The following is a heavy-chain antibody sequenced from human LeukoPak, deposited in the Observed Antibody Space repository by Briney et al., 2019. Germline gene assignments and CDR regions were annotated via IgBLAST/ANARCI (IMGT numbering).Heavy chain of an antibody. CDR1: GYSISSGYY. D-gene: IGHD2-2*01. J-gene: IGHJ4*02. CDR3: ARLALYCSSTSCYRSDFDY. Sequence: PSETLSLTCAVSGYSISSGYYWGWIRQPPGKGLEWTGSIYHSGSTYYNPSLKSRVTISVDTSKNQFSLKLSSVTAADTAVYYCARLALYCSSTSCYRSDFDYWGQGTLVTVSS. V-gene: IGHV4-38-2*01. CDR2: IYHSGST.